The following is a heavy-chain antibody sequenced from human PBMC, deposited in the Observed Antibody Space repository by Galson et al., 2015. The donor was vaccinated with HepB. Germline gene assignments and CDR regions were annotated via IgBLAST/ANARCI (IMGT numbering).Heavy chain of an antibody. CDR1: GSISSSSYY. J-gene: IGHJ3*02. Sequence: GSISSSSYYWGWIRQPPGKGLEWIGYIYHSGSTYYNPSLKSRVTISVDRSKNQFSLKLSSVTAADTAVYYCARGLCGGDCYYYDAFDIWGQGTMVTVSS. D-gene: IGHD2-21*01. CDR3: ARGLCGGDCYYYDAFDI. V-gene: IGHV4-30-2*01. CDR2: IYHSGST.